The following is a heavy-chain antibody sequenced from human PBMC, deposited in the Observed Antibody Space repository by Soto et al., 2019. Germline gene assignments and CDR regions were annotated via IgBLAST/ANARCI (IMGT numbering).Heavy chain of an antibody. V-gene: IGHV4-30-4*01. J-gene: IGHJ4*02. CDR3: ARRIYSYGLLDY. D-gene: IGHD5-18*01. CDR1: GGSISSGDYY. CDR2: IYYSGST. Sequence: QVQLQESGPGLVKPSQTLSLTCTVSGGSISSGDYYWSWIRQPPGKGLEWIGYIYYSGSTHYNPSRKSPVXXXVXSSKNQFSLKLSSVTAADTAVYYCARRIYSYGLLDYWAREPWSPSPQ.